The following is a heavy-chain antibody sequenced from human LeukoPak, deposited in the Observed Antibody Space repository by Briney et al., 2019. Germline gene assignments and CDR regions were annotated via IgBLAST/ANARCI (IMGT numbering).Heavy chain of an antibody. CDR2: IWYDGSNK. D-gene: IGHD3-10*01. J-gene: IGHJ5*02. CDR1: GFTFSSYG. CDR3: ARDYGSGSYYNGGNNWFDP. V-gene: IGHV3-33*01. Sequence: GGSLRLSCAASGFTFSSYGMHWVRQAPGKGLEWVAVIWYDGSNKYYADSVKGRFTISRDNSKNTLYLQMNSLRTEDTAVYSCARDYGSGSYYNGGNNWFDPWGQGTLVTVSS.